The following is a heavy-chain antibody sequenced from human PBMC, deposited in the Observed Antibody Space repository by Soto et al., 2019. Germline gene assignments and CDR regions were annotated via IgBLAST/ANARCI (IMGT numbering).Heavy chain of an antibody. J-gene: IGHJ4*02. V-gene: IGHV3-30*18. CDR3: AKDHDYVGGDAAQGDY. D-gene: IGHD4-17*01. CDR1: GFTFSSYG. Sequence: GGSLRLSCAASGFTFSSYGMHWVRQAPGKGLEWVAVISYDGSNKYYADSVKGRFTISRDNSKNTLYLQMNSLRAEDTAVYYCAKDHDYVGGDAAQGDYWGQGTLVTVSS. CDR2: ISYDGSNK.